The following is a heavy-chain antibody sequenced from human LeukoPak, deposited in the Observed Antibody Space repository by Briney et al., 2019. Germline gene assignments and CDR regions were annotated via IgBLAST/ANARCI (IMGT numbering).Heavy chain of an antibody. V-gene: IGHV1-69*13. J-gene: IGHJ4*02. CDR3: ARDGLPPRSPNYFDY. CDR1: GYTFTSYY. D-gene: IGHD5-18*01. CDR2: IIPIFGTA. Sequence: GASVKVSCKASGYTFTSYYMHWVRQAPGQGLEWMGGIIPIFGTANYAQKFQGRVTITADESTSTAYMELSSLRSEDTAVYYCARDGLPPRSPNYFDYWGQGTLVTVSS.